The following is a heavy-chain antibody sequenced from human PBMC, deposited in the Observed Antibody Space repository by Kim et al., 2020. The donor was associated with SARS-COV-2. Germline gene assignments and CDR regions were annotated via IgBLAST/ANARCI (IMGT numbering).Heavy chain of an antibody. J-gene: IGHJ4*02. CDR2: INSDGSST. CDR1: GFTFSSYW. CDR3: ASSLTAPDNFDY. V-gene: IGHV3-74*01. D-gene: IGHD3-9*01. Sequence: GGSLRLSCAASGFTFSSYWMHWVRQAPGKGLVWVSRINSDGSSTSYADSVKGRFTISRDNAKNTLYLQMNSLRAEDTAVYYCASSLTAPDNFDYWGQGTPVTVSS.